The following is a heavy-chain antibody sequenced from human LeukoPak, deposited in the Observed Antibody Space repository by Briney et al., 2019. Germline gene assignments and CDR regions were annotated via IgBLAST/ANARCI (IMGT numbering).Heavy chain of an antibody. CDR2: ISQSGNS. D-gene: IGHD2-21*02. CDR1: GDSLSSSTCN. Sequence: SETLSLTCKVSGDSLSSSTCNWSWIRQPPGKGLEWIGYISQSGNSCFTPSLKSRATISVDRSKNQFSLTLTSVTAADTAVYYCARGKYCGGNCYGGADYWGQGTLVTVSS. J-gene: IGHJ4*02. CDR3: ARGKYCGGNCYGGADY. V-gene: IGHV4-30-2*01.